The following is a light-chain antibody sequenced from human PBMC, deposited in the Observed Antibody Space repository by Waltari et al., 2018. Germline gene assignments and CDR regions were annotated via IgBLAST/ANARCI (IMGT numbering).Light chain of an antibody. Sequence: QSALTQPPSASGSPGQSVTISCTGTSSDVGGYNYVSWYQQHPGKAPKLIIYEVSKRPSWVPDRFSGPKSGNTASLTVPGLQAEDEADYYCSSYAGSNNLRVFGTGTKVTVL. CDR2: EVS. CDR1: SSDVGGYNY. V-gene: IGLV2-8*01. J-gene: IGLJ1*01. CDR3: SSYAGSNNLRV.